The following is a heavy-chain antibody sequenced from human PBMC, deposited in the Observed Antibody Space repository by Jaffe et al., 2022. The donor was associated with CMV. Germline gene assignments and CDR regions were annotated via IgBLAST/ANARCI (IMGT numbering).Heavy chain of an antibody. D-gene: IGHD3-10*01. Sequence: QVQLQQWGAGLLKPSETLSLTCAVYGGSFSGYYWSWIRQPPGKGLEWIGEINHSGSTNYNPSLKSRVTISVDTSKNQFSLKLSSVTAADTAVYYCARGPRYYYGSGSHFDYWGQGTLVTVSS. CDR3: ARGPRYYYGSGSHFDY. V-gene: IGHV4-34*01. CDR2: INHSGST. J-gene: IGHJ4*02. CDR1: GGSFSGYY.